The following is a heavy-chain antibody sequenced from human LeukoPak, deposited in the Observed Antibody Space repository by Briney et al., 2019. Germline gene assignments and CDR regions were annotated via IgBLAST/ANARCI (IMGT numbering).Heavy chain of an antibody. CDR2: IYITRGA. CDR1: GVSISGYY. V-gene: IGHV4-4*07. CDR3: ARGYCSGGSCYSYYYYNYMDV. D-gene: IGHD2-15*01. J-gene: IGHJ6*03. Sequence: PSETLSLTCSVSGVSISGYYWTWIRQTAGKRLEWIGRIYITRGADYNPSLRSRVILSVDTSMNQFSMHLTSVTAADTAVYYCARGYCSGGSCYSYYYYNYMDVWGKGTTVTVSS.